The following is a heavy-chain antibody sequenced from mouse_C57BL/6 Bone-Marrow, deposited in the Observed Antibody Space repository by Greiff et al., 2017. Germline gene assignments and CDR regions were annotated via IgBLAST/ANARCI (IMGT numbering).Heavy chain of an antibody. D-gene: IGHD2-2*01. CDR1: GFTFSSYA. Sequence: EVQLVESGGGLVKPGGSLKLSCAASGFTFSSYAMSWVRQTPEKRLEWVATISDGGSYTYYPDNVKGRFTITRDNAKNNLYLQMSHLKSEDTAMYYCARDKCYGYDGFAYWGQGTLITVSA. CDR2: ISDGGSYT. CDR3: ARDKCYGYDGFAY. J-gene: IGHJ3*01. V-gene: IGHV5-4*01.